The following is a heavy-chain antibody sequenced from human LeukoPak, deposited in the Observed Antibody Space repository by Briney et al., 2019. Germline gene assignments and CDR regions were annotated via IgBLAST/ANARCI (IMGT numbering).Heavy chain of an antibody. CDR3: ARGWYGSGSYYYYYMDV. J-gene: IGHJ6*03. CDR1: GGSFSGYC. CDR2: INHSGST. D-gene: IGHD3-10*01. Sequence: PSETLSLTFAVYGGSFSGYCWSWIRQPPGKGLEWIGEINHSGSTNYNPSLKSRVTISVDTSKNQFSLKLSSVTAADTAVYYCARGWYGSGSYYYYYMDVWGKGTTVTVSS. V-gene: IGHV4-34*01.